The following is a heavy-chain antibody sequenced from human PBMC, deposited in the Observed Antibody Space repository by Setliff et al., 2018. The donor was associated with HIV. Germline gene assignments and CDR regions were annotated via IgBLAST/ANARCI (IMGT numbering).Heavy chain of an antibody. CDR3: ARAVAASATSVVDY. D-gene: IGHD6-13*01. CDR2: ISQSGKT. CDR1: ADSIGTNHW. V-gene: IGHV4-4*02. Sequence: SETLSLTCAVSADSIGTNHWWNWVRQPPGKGLEWIGEISQSGKTNYHPSLKSRITISMEASKTHFSLTLNSVTAAATAVYYCARAVAASATSVVDYWGQGIQVTVSS. J-gene: IGHJ4*02.